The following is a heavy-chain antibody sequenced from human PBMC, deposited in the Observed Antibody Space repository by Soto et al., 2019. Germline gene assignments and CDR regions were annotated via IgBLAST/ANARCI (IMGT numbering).Heavy chain of an antibody. V-gene: IGHV4-4*07. CDR1: GGSINTYY. CDR3: ARDFNCGCYDFADMRYSFDP. CDR2: IYTTGST. Sequence: SETLSLTCTVTGGSINTYYWSWIRQSAGKGLEWIGRIYTTGSTNYNPSLKSRVTISVDTSRNQFTLSLRSVTTADTAVYYCARDFNCGCYDFADMRYSFDPWGQGTLVTVSS. J-gene: IGHJ5*02. D-gene: IGHD3-3*01.